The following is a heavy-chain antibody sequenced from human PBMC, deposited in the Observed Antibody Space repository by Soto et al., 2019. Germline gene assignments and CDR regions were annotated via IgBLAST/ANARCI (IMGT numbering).Heavy chain of an antibody. J-gene: IGHJ4*02. CDR2: ISYDGTNK. CDR1: GLTFSSFP. CDR3: AREGGVSGWYWGGDY. V-gene: IGHV3-30-3*01. Sequence: PGGSLRLSCAASGLTFSSFPMHWVRQATGKGLERVALISYDGTNKYYTDSVKGRFTISRDNSKNTLYLQMNSLRAEDTAVYYCAREGGVSGWYWGGDYWGQGT. D-gene: IGHD6-19*01.